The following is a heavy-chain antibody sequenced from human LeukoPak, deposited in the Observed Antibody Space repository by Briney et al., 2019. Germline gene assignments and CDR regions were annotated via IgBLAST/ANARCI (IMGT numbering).Heavy chain of an antibody. CDR3: ARDPRYSSSGYYYMDV. CDR2: ISSSGSTI. D-gene: IGHD6-6*01. CDR1: GFTFSDYY. J-gene: IGHJ6*03. V-gene: IGHV3-11*01. Sequence: GGSLRLSCAASGFTFSDYYMSWIRQAPGKGLEWVSYISSSGSTIYYADSVKGRFTISRDNAKNSLYLQMNSLRAEDTAVYYCARDPRYSSSGYYYMDVWGKGTTVNVSS.